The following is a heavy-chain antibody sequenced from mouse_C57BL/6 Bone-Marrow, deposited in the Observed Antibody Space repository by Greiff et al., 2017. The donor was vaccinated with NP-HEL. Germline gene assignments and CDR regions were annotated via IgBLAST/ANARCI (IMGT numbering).Heavy chain of an antibody. CDR3: ARSLLFGSSYWYFDV. CDR1: GYTFTTYP. V-gene: IGHV1-47*01. CDR2: FHPYNDDT. D-gene: IGHD1-1*01. Sequence: VQLVESGAELVKPGASVKMSCKASGYTFTTYPIEWMKQNHGKSLEWIGNFHPYNDDTKYNEKFKGKATLTVEKSSSTVYLELSRLTSDDSAVYYCARSLLFGSSYWYFDVWGTGTTVTVSS. J-gene: IGHJ1*03.